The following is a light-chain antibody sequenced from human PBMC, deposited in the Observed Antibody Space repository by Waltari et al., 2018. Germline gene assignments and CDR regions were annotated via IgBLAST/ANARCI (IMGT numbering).Light chain of an antibody. CDR1: QGIRNN. Sequence: IQVTPSPSSLSASVGDRVTITCRASQGIRNNLVWYHQKPGKVPKRLIYGASTLQSGVPSRFSGSGYGTDFTLTISSLQPEDVATYYCQRYNGALFTFGPGTKVDIK. J-gene: IGKJ3*01. CDR3: QRYNGALFT. V-gene: IGKV1-27*01. CDR2: GAS.